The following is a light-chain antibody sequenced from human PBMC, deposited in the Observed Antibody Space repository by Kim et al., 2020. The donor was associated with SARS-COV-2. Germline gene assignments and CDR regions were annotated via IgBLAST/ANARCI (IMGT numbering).Light chain of an antibody. Sequence: LSCTFPSGINVGPFNLYWDQQKPGSPPQYLMRYKSDSDNQQGSGGPSRFSGSKDASGNAGILFISGLQSDDEADYYCTVWSGSTWVFGGGTQLTVL. CDR2: YKSDSDN. CDR3: TVWSGSTWV. CDR1: SGINVGPFN. V-gene: IGLV5-45*01. J-gene: IGLJ2*01.